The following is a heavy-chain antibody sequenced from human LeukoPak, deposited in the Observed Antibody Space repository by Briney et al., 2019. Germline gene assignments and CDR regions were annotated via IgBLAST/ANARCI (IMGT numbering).Heavy chain of an antibody. CDR3: ARDQGLRGRPFTIFGSYYFDY. V-gene: IGHV3-21*01. CDR2: ISSSSSYI. CDR1: GFTFSSYS. J-gene: IGHJ4*02. Sequence: SGGSLRLSCAASGFTFSSYSMNWVRQAPGKGLEWVSSISSSSSYIYYADSVKGRFTISRDNAKNSLYLQMNSLRAEDTAVYYCARDQGLRGRPFTIFGSYYFDYWGQGTLVTVSS. D-gene: IGHD3-3*01.